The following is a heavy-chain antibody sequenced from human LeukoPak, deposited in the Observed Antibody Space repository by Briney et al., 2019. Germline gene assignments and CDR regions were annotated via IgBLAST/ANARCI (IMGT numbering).Heavy chain of an antibody. D-gene: IGHD3-10*01. J-gene: IGHJ4*02. CDR2: IYYSGST. V-gene: IGHV4-61*08. CDR3: ARTPLLWFGELLLGGGYFDY. Sequence: SETLSLTCTVPGGSISSGDYYWSWIRQPPGKGLEWIGYIYYSGSTNYNPSLKSRVTISVDTSKNQFSLKLSSVTAADTAVYYCARTPLLWFGELLLGGGYFDYWGQGTLVTVSS. CDR1: GGSISSGDYY.